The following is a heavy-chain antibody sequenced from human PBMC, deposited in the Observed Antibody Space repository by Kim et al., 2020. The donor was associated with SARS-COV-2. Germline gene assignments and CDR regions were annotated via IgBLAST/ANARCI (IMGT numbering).Heavy chain of an antibody. J-gene: IGHJ6*02. Sequence: GGSLRLSCAGSGFTFSSYTMSWVRQAPGMGLEWVSSISSSSRHIYYADSMKGRFPISRDNAKKSVYLQMHTLRAEDTAVYYCVRVSDTSYDAMDVWGQGTTVTVSS. CDR1: GFTFSSYT. CDR2: ISSSSRHI. V-gene: IGHV3-21*01. D-gene: IGHD2-2*01. CDR3: VRVSDTSYDAMDV.